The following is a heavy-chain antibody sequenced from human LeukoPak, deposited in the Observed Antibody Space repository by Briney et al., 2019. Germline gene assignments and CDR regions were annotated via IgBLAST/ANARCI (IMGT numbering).Heavy chain of an antibody. CDR3: ARDEGRFLEWLGGTFDY. V-gene: IGHV1-69*05. CDR2: IIPIFGTA. J-gene: IGHJ4*02. Sequence: SVKVSCKASGGTFSSYAIGWVRQAPGQGLEWMGRIIPIFGTANYAQKFQGRVTITTDESTSTAYMELSGLRSEDTAVYYCARDEGRFLEWLGGTFDYWGQGTLVTVSS. D-gene: IGHD3-3*01. CDR1: GGTFSSYA.